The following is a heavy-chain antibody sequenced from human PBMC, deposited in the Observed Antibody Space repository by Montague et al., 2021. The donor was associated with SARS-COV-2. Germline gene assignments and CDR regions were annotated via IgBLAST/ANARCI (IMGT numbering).Heavy chain of an antibody. CDR3: ARGRYSSGWYGQLNWFDP. J-gene: IGHJ5*02. CDR2: INHSGST. V-gene: IGHV4-34*01. CDR1: GGSFSGYY. Sequence: SETLSLTCAVYGGSFSGYYWSWIRQPPGKGLEWIGEINHSGSTNYNPSLKSRVTISVDTSKNQFSLKLSSVTAAVTAVYYCARGRYSSGWYGQLNWFDPWGQGTLVTVSS. D-gene: IGHD6-19*01.